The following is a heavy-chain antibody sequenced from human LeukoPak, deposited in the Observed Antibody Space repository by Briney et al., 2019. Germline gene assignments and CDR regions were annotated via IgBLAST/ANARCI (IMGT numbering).Heavy chain of an antibody. J-gene: IGHJ4*02. D-gene: IGHD3-16*02. V-gene: IGHV3-30-3*01. CDR1: GFTFSSYA. Sequence: AGSLRLSCATSGFTFSSYAMHWVCHAPCKWLGLEGVVSNDGSNKYYAHYVKGRFTTSTDNSKNTMYLQMNSLRAEDTAVYYCARELTRGFGGVIPIDYWGQGTLVTVS. CDR2: VSNDGSNK. CDR3: ARELTRGFGGVIPIDY.